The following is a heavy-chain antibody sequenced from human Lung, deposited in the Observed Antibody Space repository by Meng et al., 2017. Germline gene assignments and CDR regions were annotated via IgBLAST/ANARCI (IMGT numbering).Heavy chain of an antibody. V-gene: IGHV4-34*01. D-gene: IGHD4-11*01. J-gene: IGHJ4*02. CDR2: INHSGST. CDR1: GGSFSYYY. Sequence: QVRIHPLVAGLLQPSETTSLTCTVAGGSFSYYYWSLIRQPPGKGLEWIGEINHSGSTNYNPSLESRATISVDTSQNNLSLKLSSVTAADSAVYYCARGPTTMAHDFDYWGQGTLVTVSS. CDR3: ARGPTTMAHDFDY.